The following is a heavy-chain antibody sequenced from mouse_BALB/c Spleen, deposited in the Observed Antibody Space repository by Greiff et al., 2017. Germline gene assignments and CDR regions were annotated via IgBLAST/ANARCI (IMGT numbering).Heavy chain of an antibody. J-gene: IGHJ3*01. V-gene: IGHV2-9*02. CDR2: IWAGGST. Sequence: VQLVESGPGLVAPSQSLSITCTVSGFSLTSYGVHWVRQPPGKGLEWLGVIWAGGSTNYNSALMSRLSISKDNSKSQVFLKMNSLQTDDTAMYYCARLYYYGSGAYWGQGTLVTVSA. CDR1: GFSLTSYG. D-gene: IGHD1-1*01. CDR3: ARLYYYGSGAY.